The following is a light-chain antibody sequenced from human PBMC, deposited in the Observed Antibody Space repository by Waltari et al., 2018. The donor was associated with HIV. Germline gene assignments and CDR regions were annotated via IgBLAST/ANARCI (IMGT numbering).Light chain of an antibody. Sequence: IVMTQSPDSLALSLGERATINCMSSQTIFYSSKNKNYLAWYQQKPGQAPKLLVFWAATRDSGVPDRFNGSGSRTNFTLTIGSLQSEDIATYYCQQSFNTPWTFGQGTKVEVK. V-gene: IGKV4-1*01. CDR3: QQSFNTPWT. CDR2: WAA. J-gene: IGKJ1*01. CDR1: QTIFYSSKNKNY.